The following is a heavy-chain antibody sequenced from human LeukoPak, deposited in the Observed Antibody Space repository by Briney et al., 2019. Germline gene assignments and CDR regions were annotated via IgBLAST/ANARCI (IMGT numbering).Heavy chain of an antibody. Sequence: PGGSLRLSRAASGVTVSNNYMSWVRQAPGKGLEWVSVIYRGGSTYYADSVKGRFTISRDDSKNTLYLQRGSLRAEDTALYYCARDKAVLDIWGQGTMVTVAS. CDR1: GVTVSNNY. CDR3: ARDKAVLDI. D-gene: IGHD2/OR15-2a*01. CDR2: IYRGGST. V-gene: IGHV3-53*01. J-gene: IGHJ3*02.